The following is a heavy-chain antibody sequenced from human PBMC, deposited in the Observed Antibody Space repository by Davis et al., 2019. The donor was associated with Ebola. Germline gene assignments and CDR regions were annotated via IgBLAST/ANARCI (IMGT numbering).Heavy chain of an antibody. D-gene: IGHD3-9*01. CDR2: IIPILGIA. J-gene: IGHJ5*02. CDR3: ARSHYDILTGMINKWFDP. Sequence: AASVKVSCKASGDTFSSYTINWVRQAPGQGLEWMGGIIPILGIANYAQKFQGRVTITADKSKSTAYMELSSLRSEDKAVYYCARSHYDILTGMINKWFDPWGKGTLVTVSS. CDR1: GDTFSSYT. V-gene: IGHV1-69*10.